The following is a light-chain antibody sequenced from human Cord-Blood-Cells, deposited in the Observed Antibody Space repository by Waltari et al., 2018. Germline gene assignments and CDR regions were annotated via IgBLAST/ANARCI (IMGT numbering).Light chain of an antibody. J-gene: IGKJ5*01. Sequence: IVFTSSPGTLSLAPGERATLACRASQSVLSSYLAWYQQKPGQAPRPLIYGASRRATCIPDRFSCRGSGPDFTLTISRLEPQDFAVYYCQQYGSSPPITFGQATRLEIK. CDR3: QQYGSSPPIT. CDR2: GAS. CDR1: QSVLSSY. V-gene: IGKV3-20*01.